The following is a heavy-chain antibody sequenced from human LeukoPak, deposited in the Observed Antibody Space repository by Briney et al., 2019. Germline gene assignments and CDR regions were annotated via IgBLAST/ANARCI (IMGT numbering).Heavy chain of an antibody. D-gene: IGHD5-12*01. V-gene: IGHV4-34*01. J-gene: IGHJ4*02. CDR2: INHSGST. Sequence: PETLSLTCAVYGGSFSGYYWSWIRQPPGKGLEWIGEINHSGSTNYNPSLKSRVTISVDTSKNQFSLKLSSVTAADTAVYYCAIATWRKFYYFDYWGQGTLVTVSS. CDR1: GGSFSGYY. CDR3: AIATWRKFYYFDY.